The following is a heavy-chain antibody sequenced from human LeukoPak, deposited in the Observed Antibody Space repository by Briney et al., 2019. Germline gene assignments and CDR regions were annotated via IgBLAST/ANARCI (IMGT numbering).Heavy chain of an antibody. Sequence: GGSLRLSCAAAGFTFSNYGMSWVRQAPGKGLEWVSAIGSSGVTTYYADSVKGRFTISRDNSKNTLYLQVNSLRAEDTAVYYCTKLVGATVYWGQGTLVTVSS. CDR3: TKLVGATVY. V-gene: IGHV3-23*01. J-gene: IGHJ4*02. CDR2: IGSSGVTT. D-gene: IGHD1-26*01. CDR1: GFTFSNYG.